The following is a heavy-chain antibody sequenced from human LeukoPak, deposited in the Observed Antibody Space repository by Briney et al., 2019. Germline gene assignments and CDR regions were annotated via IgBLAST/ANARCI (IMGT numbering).Heavy chain of an antibody. CDR1: GYTFTSYG. Sequence: ASVKVSCEASGYTFTSYGISWVRQAPGQGLEWMGWISAYNGNTNYAQKLQGRVTMTTDTSTSTAYMELRSLRSDDTAVYYCARDGVGATLSDAFDIWGQGTMVTVSS. D-gene: IGHD1-26*01. CDR3: ARDGVGATLSDAFDI. J-gene: IGHJ3*02. CDR2: ISAYNGNT. V-gene: IGHV1-18*01.